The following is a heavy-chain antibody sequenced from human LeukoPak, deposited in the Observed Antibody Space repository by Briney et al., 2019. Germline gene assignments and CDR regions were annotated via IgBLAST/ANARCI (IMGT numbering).Heavy chain of an antibody. CDR2: IYYSGNT. V-gene: IGHV4-39*01. CDR1: GGSISSGSYY. Sequence: SETLSLTCTVSGGSISSGSYYWGWIRQPPGKGLEWIGSIYYSGNTYYNPSLKSRVTISVDTSNNQFFLKLTSVTAADTAVYYCARHGWMGTDILTGYYEMGAFNIWGQGTMVSVSS. CDR3: ARHGWMGTDILTGYYEMGAFNI. J-gene: IGHJ3*02. D-gene: IGHD3-9*01.